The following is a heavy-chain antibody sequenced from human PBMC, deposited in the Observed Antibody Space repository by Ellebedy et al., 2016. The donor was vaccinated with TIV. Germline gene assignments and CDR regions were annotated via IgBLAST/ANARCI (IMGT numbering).Heavy chain of an antibody. J-gene: IGHJ4*02. D-gene: IGHD4-17*01. CDR1: GFSFSTFG. CDR3: TRDPDGDYDFDY. V-gene: IGHV3-48*04. CDR2: VNSGEAK. Sequence: GESLKISCAASGFSFSTFGMTWVRQAPGKGLEWVSHVNSGEAKSYADSVKGRFTISRDNAKNSLYLQMNSLRAEDAAVYYCTRDPDGDYDFDYWGQGTLVTVSS.